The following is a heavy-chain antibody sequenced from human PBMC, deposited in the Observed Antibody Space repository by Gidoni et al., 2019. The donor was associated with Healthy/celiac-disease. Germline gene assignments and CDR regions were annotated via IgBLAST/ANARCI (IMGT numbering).Heavy chain of an antibody. CDR1: GFTFDDYA. J-gene: IGHJ3*02. CDR3: AKDKVNDFWSGYTDAFDI. CDR2: ISWNSGSI. Sequence: EVQLVESGGGLVQPGRSLRLSCAASGFTFDDYAMHWVRQAPGKGLEWVSGISWNSGSIGYADSVKGRFTISRDNAKNSLYLQMNSLRAEDTALYYCAKDKVNDFWSGYTDAFDIWGQGTMVTVSS. V-gene: IGHV3-9*01. D-gene: IGHD3-3*01.